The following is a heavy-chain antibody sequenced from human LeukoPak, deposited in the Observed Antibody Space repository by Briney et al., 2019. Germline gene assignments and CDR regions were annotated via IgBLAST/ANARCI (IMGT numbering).Heavy chain of an antibody. J-gene: IGHJ6*03. CDR3: AKDRYGDYEAPFHYYMDA. CDR1: GYTFTGYY. V-gene: IGHV1-2*02. Sequence: ASVKVSCKASGYTFTGYYIHWVRQAPGQGLEWMGWINPNSGVTNYAQKLQGRVTITRDTSIDTAYMQLSRLRSDDTAVYYCAKDRYGDYEAPFHYYMDAWGRGTTVTVSS. D-gene: IGHD5-12*01. CDR2: INPNSGVT.